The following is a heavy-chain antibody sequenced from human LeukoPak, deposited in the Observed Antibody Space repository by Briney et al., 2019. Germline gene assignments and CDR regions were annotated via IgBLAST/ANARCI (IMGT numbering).Heavy chain of an antibody. Sequence: SETLSLTCAVYGGSFSGYYWSWVRQPPGKGLEWMGEINHSGSTNYNPSLKSRVTISVDTSKNQFSLKLSSVTAADTAVYYCASGPITDYDILTGYYTYYYYYGMDVWGKGTTVTVSS. CDR2: INHSGST. CDR1: GGSFSGYY. V-gene: IGHV4-34*01. CDR3: ASGPITDYDILTGYYTYYYYYGMDV. J-gene: IGHJ6*04. D-gene: IGHD3-9*01.